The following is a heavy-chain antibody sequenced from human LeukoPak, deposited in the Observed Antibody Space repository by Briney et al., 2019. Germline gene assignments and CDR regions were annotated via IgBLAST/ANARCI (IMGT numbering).Heavy chain of an antibody. D-gene: IGHD6-19*01. J-gene: IGHJ4*02. V-gene: IGHV3-33*01. Sequence: GRSLRLSCAASGFTFSSYGMHWVRQAPGKGQEWVAVIWYDGSNKYYADSVKGRFTISRDNSKNTLYLQMNSLRAEDTAVYYCARDRSSGWSPFDYWGQGTLVTVSS. CDR3: ARDRSSGWSPFDY. CDR1: GFTFSSYG. CDR2: IWYDGSNK.